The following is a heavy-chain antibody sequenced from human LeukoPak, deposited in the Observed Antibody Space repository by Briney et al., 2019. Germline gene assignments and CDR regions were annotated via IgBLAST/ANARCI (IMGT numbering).Heavy chain of an antibody. CDR3: ARGAGRDHPDY. J-gene: IGHJ4*02. V-gene: IGHV3-7*01. Sequence: GXSLRLSCAASGFTFSGYWMSWVRQAPGKGLEWVANIKHDGSEKYHVDSVKGGFTISRDNSQNSLYLQMNSLRPEDTAVYYCARGAGRDHPDYWGQGTLVTVSS. D-gene: IGHD4/OR15-4a*01. CDR1: GFTFSGYW. CDR2: IKHDGSEK.